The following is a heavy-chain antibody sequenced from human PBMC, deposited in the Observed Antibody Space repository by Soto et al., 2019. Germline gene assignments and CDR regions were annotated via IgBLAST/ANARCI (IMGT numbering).Heavy chain of an antibody. D-gene: IGHD6-19*01. V-gene: IGHV3-23*03. CDR3: ARRTSGYFGY. Sequence: GGSLRLSCAASGFTFSDYTMSWVRQAPGKVLECISVILSDYNTYYAGSVRGRFTISRDNSKNTLYLEMNSLRAEDTAVYYCARRTSGYFGYWGQRALVTVSS. CDR1: GFTFSDYT. J-gene: IGHJ4*02. CDR2: ILSDYNT.